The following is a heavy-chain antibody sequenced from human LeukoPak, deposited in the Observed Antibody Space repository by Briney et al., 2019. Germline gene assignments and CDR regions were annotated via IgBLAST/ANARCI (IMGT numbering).Heavy chain of an antibody. J-gene: IGHJ5*02. Sequence: QPGRSLRLSCAASGFTFSSYAMHWVRQAPGKGLEWVAVISYDGSNKYYADSVKGRFTISRGNAKNSLYLQMNSLRAEDTAVYYCARARKYSGSYFINPWGQGTLVTVSS. CDR2: ISYDGSNK. CDR1: GFTFSSYA. D-gene: IGHD1-26*01. V-gene: IGHV3-30*04. CDR3: ARARKYSGSYFINP.